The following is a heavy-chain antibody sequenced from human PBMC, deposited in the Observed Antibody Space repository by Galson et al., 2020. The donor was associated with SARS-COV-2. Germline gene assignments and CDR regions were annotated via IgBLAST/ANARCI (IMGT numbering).Heavy chain of an antibody. J-gene: IGHJ5*02. CDR1: GDTLTELS. Sequence: GESLKISCKVSGDTLTELSMHWVRQAPGKGIEWMGGFDPEDGETIYAQKFQGRVTMTEDTSTDTAYMELSSLRSEDTAVYYCATGTPVGATVWFDPWGQGTLVTVSS. CDR2: FDPEDGET. V-gene: IGHV1-24*01. CDR3: ATGTPVGATVWFDP. D-gene: IGHD1-26*01.